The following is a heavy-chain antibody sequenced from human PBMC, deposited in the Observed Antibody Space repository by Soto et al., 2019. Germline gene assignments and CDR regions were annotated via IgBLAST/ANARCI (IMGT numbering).Heavy chain of an antibody. Sequence: QIQLVQSGAEVKKPGASVKVSCKASGYTFTSFGINWVRQAPGQGLEWMGWIGAYNGNTKYAQKFQGRIIMTTDTSTSTTYMDLRSLRSADTAVYYCARDRALLAAVPGYWGQGTQVTVSS. CDR3: ARDRALLAAVPGY. J-gene: IGHJ4*02. CDR1: GYTFTSFG. D-gene: IGHD3-10*02. V-gene: IGHV1-18*01. CDR2: IGAYNGNT.